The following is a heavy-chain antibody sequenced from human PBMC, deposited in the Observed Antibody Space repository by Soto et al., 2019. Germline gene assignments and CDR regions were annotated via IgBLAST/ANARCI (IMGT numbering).Heavy chain of an antibody. D-gene: IGHD2-2*01. Sequence: SLRLSCEVSGFTVSSYEMYWVRQAPGKGLEGVAYISSFGETVYYAGSVEGRFTISRDNAKNSLYLQMSSLGAEDAAVYYCAREGFYAMDVWGQGTTVTVSS. CDR2: ISSFGETV. J-gene: IGHJ6*02. V-gene: IGHV3-48*03. CDR3: AREGFYAMDV. CDR1: GFTVSSYE.